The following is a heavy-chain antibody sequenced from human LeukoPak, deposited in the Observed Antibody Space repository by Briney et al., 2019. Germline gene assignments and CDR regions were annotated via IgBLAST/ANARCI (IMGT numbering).Heavy chain of an antibody. J-gene: IGHJ1*01. D-gene: IGHD2-2*01. CDR3: AKEPYCSSTSCIGEYFQR. Sequence: PGGSLRLSCAASGFTFSSYGMHWVRKAPGKGLGWVAVISYDGSNKYYADSVKGRFTISRDNSKNTLYLQMNSLRAEDTAVYYCAKEPYCSSTSCIGEYFQRWGQGTLVTVSS. CDR2: ISYDGSNK. V-gene: IGHV3-30*18. CDR1: GFTFSSYG.